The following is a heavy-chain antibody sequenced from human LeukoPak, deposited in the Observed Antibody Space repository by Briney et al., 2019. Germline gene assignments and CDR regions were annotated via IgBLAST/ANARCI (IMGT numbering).Heavy chain of an antibody. V-gene: IGHV3-21*01. CDR3: ARQYSSSWYGAFDI. CDR1: GFTFSSYS. D-gene: IGHD6-13*01. CDR2: ISSSSSYI. J-gene: IGHJ3*02. Sequence: PGGSLRLSCAASGFTFSSYSMNWVRQAPGKGLEWVSSISSSSSYIYYADSVKGRFTISRDNAKNSLYLQMNSLRAEDTAVYYCARQYSSSWYGAFDIWGQGTMVTVSS.